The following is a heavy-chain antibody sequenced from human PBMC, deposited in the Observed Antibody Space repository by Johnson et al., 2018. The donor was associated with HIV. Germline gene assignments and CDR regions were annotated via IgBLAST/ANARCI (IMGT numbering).Heavy chain of an antibody. J-gene: IGHJ3*02. V-gene: IGHV3-30*04. Sequence: QVQLVESGGGVVQPGRSLRLSCGASGFSFNNYAMHWVRQAPGKGLEWVAVISYDGSNKYYADSVKGRFTISRDNSKNTLYLQMNSLRAEDTAVYYWARAHYDSSGYLLKGGAFDIWGQGTMVTVSS. CDR3: ARAHYDSSGYLLKGGAFDI. D-gene: IGHD3-22*01. CDR2: ISYDGSNK. CDR1: GFSFNNYA.